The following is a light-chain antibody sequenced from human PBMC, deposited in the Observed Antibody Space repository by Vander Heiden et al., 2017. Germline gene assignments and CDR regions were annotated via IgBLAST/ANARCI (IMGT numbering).Light chain of an antibody. V-gene: IGKV2-28*01. J-gene: IGKJ4*01. CDR1: QSLLNESGSTH. CDR2: SVS. Sequence: DVVMTQSPRSLPVTPGEPASISCRSSQSLLNESGSTHLDWFLQKAGQSPQLLIYSVSRRASGVPDRFSGSGSGTDFKLKISRVEAEDVGLYYCMQAQQTPLTFGGGTRVDIK. CDR3: MQAQQTPLT.